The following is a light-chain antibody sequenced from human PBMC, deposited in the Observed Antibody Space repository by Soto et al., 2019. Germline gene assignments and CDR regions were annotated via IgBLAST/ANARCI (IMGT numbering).Light chain of an antibody. CDR2: DAS. V-gene: IGKV3-11*01. J-gene: IGKJ5*01. CDR1: QSISRY. Sequence: EIVLTQSPATLSLSPGERATPSCRASQSISRYLAWYQQKRGQAPRLLIYDASNRATGIPARFSGSGSGTDFTLTVSSLEPEDFAVYYCQQRSNWPITFGQGTRLEIK. CDR3: QQRSNWPIT.